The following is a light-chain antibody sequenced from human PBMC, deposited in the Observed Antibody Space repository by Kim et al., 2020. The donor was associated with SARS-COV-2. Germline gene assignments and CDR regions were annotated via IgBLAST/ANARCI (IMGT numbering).Light chain of an antibody. Sequence: ALGQTIMITCQGDSRSNCYAAWYQQKRQEAPLLVMCEGNNRPSGIPHLFSGSTSGNTDTLTTTGALAEDEDDYYCQPRISPAKEYVFGSGTKVTVL. CDR3: QPRISPAKEYV. J-gene: IGLJ1*01. V-gene: IGLV3-19*01. CDR2: EGN. CDR1: SRSNCY.